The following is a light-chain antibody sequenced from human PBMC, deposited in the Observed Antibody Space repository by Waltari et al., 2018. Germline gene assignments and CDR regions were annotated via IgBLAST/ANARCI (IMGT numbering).Light chain of an antibody. CDR1: QGISSY. Sequence: IQLTQSPSSLSASVGDRVTITCRASQGISSYLACYQQKPGKAPKVLIYAASTLQSGVPSRFSGSGSGTDFTLTISSLQPEDFATYYCQQLNSFPLTFGGGTKVEIK. CDR2: AAS. CDR3: QQLNSFPLT. J-gene: IGKJ4*01. V-gene: IGKV1-9*01.